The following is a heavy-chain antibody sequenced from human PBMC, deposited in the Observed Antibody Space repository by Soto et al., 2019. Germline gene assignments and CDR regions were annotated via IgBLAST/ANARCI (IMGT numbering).Heavy chain of an antibody. CDR2: IYYSGST. Sequence: QVQLQESGPGLVKPSQTLSLTCTVSVASISSGGYYWSWIRQHPGEGLEWIGYIYYSGSTSYNPSLKSRVTISVDTSKNLFSLKLSSVTDADTAVYYCARESKSDTSGYPAWFAPWGQGTLVTVSS. V-gene: IGHV4-31*03. J-gene: IGHJ5*02. D-gene: IGHD3-22*01. CDR1: VASISSGGYY. CDR3: ARESKSDTSGYPAWFAP.